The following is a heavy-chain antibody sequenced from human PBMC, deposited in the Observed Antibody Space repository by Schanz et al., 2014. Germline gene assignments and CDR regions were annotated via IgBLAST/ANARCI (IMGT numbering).Heavy chain of an antibody. CDR1: GFTFGDYV. CDR2: ISSASSTI. V-gene: IGHV3-48*01. J-gene: IGHJ4*02. CDR3: ARGGPAYYFDD. Sequence: EVQLLESGGGLVQPGGSLRLSCAASGFTFGDYVMNWVRQAPGKGLEWVSYISSASSTINYADSVKGRFTISRDNAKNSLFLQMNSLRAEDTAVYYCARGGPAYYFDDWGQGTLVTVSS.